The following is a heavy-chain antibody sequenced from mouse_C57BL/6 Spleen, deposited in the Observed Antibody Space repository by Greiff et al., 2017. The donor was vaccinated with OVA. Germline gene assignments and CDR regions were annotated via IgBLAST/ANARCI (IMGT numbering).Heavy chain of an antibody. CDR3: ARGNYVYFDY. CDR2: ISYSGST. V-gene: IGHV3-1*01. J-gene: IGHJ2*01. Sequence: EVQLQESGPGMVKPSQSLSLTCTVTGYSITSGYDWHWIRPFPGNKLEWMGYISYSGSTNYNPSLKSRISITHDTSKNHFFLKLNSVTTEDTATYYCARGNYVYFDYWGQGTTLTVSS. CDR1: GYSITSGYD. D-gene: IGHD2-1*01.